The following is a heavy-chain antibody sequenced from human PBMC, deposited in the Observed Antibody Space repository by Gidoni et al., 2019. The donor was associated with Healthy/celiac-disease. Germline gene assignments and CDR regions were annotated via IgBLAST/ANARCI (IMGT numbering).Heavy chain of an antibody. D-gene: IGHD3-9*01. Sequence: QVQLQESCPGLVKPSQTLSLICPVSGGSISSGGSYWSWLRQHPGKGLGCIGYTYYSGSTYYNPFLKSRVTISVDTSKNQFSLKLSSVTAADTAVYYCARAGLELRYFDCLSQMGGAFDIWGQGTMVTVSS. CDR3: ARAGLELRYFDCLSQMGGAFDI. J-gene: IGHJ3*02. CDR1: GGSISSGGSY. V-gene: IGHV4-31*03. CDR2: TYYSGST.